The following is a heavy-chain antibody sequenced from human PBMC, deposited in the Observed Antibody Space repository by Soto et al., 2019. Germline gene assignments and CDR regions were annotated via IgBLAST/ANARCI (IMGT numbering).Heavy chain of an antibody. J-gene: IGHJ4*02. D-gene: IGHD3-16*02. CDR2: ITSSSDTI. CDR3: AKSYYGYVWGSYRPPYYFDY. CDR1: GFTFSSFH. Sequence: GGSLRLSCAASGFTFSSFHMNWVRQAPGRGLEWVAYITSSSDTIYYSDSVKGRFTISRDNAKNTLYLQMNSLRGEDTAVYYCAKSYYGYVWGSYRPPYYFDYWGQGTLVTVSS. V-gene: IGHV3-48*01.